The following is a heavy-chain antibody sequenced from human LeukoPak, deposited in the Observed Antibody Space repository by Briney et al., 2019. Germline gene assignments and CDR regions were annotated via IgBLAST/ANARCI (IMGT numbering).Heavy chain of an antibody. D-gene: IGHD1-20*01. J-gene: IGHJ6*03. CDR1: GYSFTSYW. Sequence: GESLKISCKGSGYSFTSYWIGWVRQMPGKGLEWVGIIYPDDSDTRYSPSFQGQVTISADKSISTAYLQWSSLKASDTAMYYCARIEYNWNSNYYYYYMDVWGKGTTVTVSS. CDR3: ARIEYNWNSNYYYYYMDV. V-gene: IGHV5-51*01. CDR2: IYPDDSDT.